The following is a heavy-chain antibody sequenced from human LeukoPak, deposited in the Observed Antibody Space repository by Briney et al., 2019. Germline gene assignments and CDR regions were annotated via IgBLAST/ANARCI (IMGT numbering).Heavy chain of an antibody. CDR3: ARSWRFCSGDSCYPIDY. CDR2: INPNSGGT. D-gene: IGHD2-15*01. J-gene: IGHJ4*02. V-gene: IGHV1-2*02. Sequence: ASVKVSCKASGYTFTSYGISWVRQAPGQGLEWMGWINPNSGGTNYAQKFRGRVTMTRDTSISTAYMELSRLRSDDTAVYYCARSWRFCSGDSCYPIDYWGQGTLVTVSS. CDR1: GYTFTSYG.